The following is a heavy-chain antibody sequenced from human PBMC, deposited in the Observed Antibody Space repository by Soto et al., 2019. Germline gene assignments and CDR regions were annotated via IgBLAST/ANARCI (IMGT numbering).Heavy chain of an antibody. V-gene: IGHV3-30*18. CDR2: ISYGGNEK. J-gene: IGHJ6*02. CDR3: AKVSSDRGYYYFAMDV. D-gene: IGHD3-10*01. CDR1: GFIFSSYA. Sequence: QVQLLESGGGVVQPGRSLRLSCAASGFIFSSYAMHWVRQAPGKGLEWVAVISYGGNEKYYADSVEGRFTISRDNSKNMVYLQMNGLRPEGTAVYYCAKVSSDRGYYYFAMDVWGQGTTVTVSS.